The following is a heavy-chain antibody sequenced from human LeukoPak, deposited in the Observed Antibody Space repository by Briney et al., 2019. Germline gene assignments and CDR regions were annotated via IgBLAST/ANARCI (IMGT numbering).Heavy chain of an antibody. CDR3: AHSFGFYGYFRGYLH. D-gene: IGHD3-22*01. V-gene: IGHV2-70*12. J-gene: IGHJ4*02. CDR1: GFSLSTSGMC. Sequence: SGPTLVNPTQTLTLTCTFSGFSLSTSGMCVSWIRQPPGKALEWLARIDWDDDKYYSTSLKTRLTISKDTSENQVVLTMTNMDPVDTATYFCAHSFGFYGYFRGYLHWGQGTLVTVSS. CDR2: IDWDDDK.